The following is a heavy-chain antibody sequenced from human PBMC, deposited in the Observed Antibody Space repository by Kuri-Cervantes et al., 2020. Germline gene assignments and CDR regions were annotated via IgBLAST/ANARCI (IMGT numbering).Heavy chain of an antibody. Sequence: ETLPLTCAASGFTFSSYAMSWVRQAPGKGLEWFSAISGSGGSTYYADSVKGRFTISRDNSKTTLYLQMNSLRAEDTAVYYCARVRLGYCSSTSCPRAFDIWGQGTMVTVSS. CDR1: GFTFSSYA. J-gene: IGHJ3*02. CDR2: ISGSGGST. D-gene: IGHD2-2*01. V-gene: IGHV3-23*01. CDR3: ARVRLGYCSSTSCPRAFDI.